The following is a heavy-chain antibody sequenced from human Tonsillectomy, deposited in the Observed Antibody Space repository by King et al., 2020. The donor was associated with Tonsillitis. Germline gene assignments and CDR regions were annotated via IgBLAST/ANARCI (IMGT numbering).Heavy chain of an antibody. J-gene: IGHJ4*02. V-gene: IGHV3-23*04. CDR2: ISGVGGTT. CDR1: GFTFGGYA. D-gene: IGHD6-19*01. Sequence: VQLVESGGGLVQPGGPLSFPGPALGFTFGGYARGGAGRPPGRGWSGFPHISGVGGTTTTADSVKGRFTISRDNSKNTLCLQMNSLRAEDTAVYYCAKDRFGGWEYYFDYWGQGTLVTVSS. CDR3: AKDRFGGWEYYFDY.